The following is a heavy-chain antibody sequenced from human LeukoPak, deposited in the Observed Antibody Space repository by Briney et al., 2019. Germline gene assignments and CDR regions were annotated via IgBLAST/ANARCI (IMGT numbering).Heavy chain of an antibody. CDR3: AKDPRVGSRVATPCH. CDR2: ISGSGGST. J-gene: IGHJ4*02. V-gene: IGHV3-23*01. CDR1: GFTFSTYA. Sequence: PGGSLRLSCAASGFTFSTYAMSWVRQAPGKGPEWVSLISGSGGSTYYADSVKGRFTISRDNSKSTLFLQMNSLRAEDTAVYYCAKDPRVGSRVATPCHWGQGTLVTVSS. D-gene: IGHD5-24*01.